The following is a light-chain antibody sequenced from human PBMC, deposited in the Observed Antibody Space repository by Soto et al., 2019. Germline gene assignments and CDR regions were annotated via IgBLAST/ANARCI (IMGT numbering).Light chain of an antibody. CDR3: QKYESAPLT. J-gene: IGKJ4*01. V-gene: IGKV1-27*01. CDR2: GAS. Sequence: DIQMTQSPSSLSASVGDRVTITCRASQGINNYLAWYQQKPGKVPRFLIYGASALQPGVPSRFSGSGSGTDFTLTISSLQPEDVATYFCQKYESAPLTFGGGTKVEIK. CDR1: QGINNY.